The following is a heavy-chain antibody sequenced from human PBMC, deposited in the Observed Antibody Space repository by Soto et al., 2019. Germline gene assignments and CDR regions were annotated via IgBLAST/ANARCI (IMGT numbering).Heavy chain of an antibody. Sequence: GGSLRLSCAASGFTFSDYYMSWIRQAPGKGLEWVSYISSSGSTIYYADSVKGRFTISRDNAKNSLYLQMNSLRAEDTAVYYCARDPSYDYIWGSYRQASFDYWGQGTMVT. CDR1: GFTFSDYY. V-gene: IGHV3-11*01. CDR3: ARDPSYDYIWGSYRQASFDY. D-gene: IGHD3-16*02. J-gene: IGHJ4*02. CDR2: ISSSGSTI.